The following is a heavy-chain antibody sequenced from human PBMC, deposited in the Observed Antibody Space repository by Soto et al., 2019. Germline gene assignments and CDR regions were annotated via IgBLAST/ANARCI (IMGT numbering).Heavy chain of an antibody. CDR1: GFTFSSYA. CDR3: AKDLTSTSRTPEL. V-gene: IGHV3-23*01. D-gene: IGHD2-2*01. CDR2: ISDSGGST. Sequence: GGSLRLSCGASGFTFSSYAMSWVRQAPGKGLEWVSAISDSGGSTYYADSMKGRFTISRDNSKNTLYLQMNSLRAEDTAIYYCAKDLTSTSRTPELWGQGTLVTVSS. J-gene: IGHJ4*02.